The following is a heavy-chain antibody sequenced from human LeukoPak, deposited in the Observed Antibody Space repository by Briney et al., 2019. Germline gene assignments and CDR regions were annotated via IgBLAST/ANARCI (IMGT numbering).Heavy chain of an antibody. CDR1: GGSISSGGYS. J-gene: IGHJ6*03. Sequence: SQTLSLTCAVSGGSISSGGYSWSWIRQPPGKGLEWIGYIYYSGSTYYTPSLKSRVTISVDTSKNQFSLNLSSVTAADTAMYYCARVMTSDTNYYYYYYMDVWGKGTTVSVSS. V-gene: IGHV4-30-4*07. CDR2: IYYSGST. D-gene: IGHD3-16*01. CDR3: ARVMTSDTNYYYYYYMDV.